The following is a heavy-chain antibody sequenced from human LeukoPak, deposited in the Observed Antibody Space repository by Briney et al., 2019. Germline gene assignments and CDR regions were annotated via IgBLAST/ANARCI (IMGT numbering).Heavy chain of an antibody. CDR1: GGTFSSYA. CDR3: ARGGYYDSSGYSTPVDAFDI. V-gene: IGHV1-8*03. CDR2: MNPNSGNT. Sequence: ASVKVSCKASGGTFSSYAINWVRQATGQGFEWMGWMNPNSGNTGYAQKFQGRVTITRNTSISTAYMELSSLRSEDTAVYYCARGGYYDSSGYSTPVDAFDIWGQGTMVTVSS. J-gene: IGHJ3*02. D-gene: IGHD3-22*01.